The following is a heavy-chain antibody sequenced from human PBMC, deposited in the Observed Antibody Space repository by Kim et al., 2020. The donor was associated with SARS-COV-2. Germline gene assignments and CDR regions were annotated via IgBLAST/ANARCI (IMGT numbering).Heavy chain of an antibody. CDR3: VRRYCSGGGCYYDY. Sequence: GGSLRLSCAASGFTFSNFWMHWVRQAPGKGLMWVSRINSDGSSTIYAVSVKGRFTISRDNAKNTLYLQMNSLRAEDTAIYYCVRRYCSGGGCYYDYWGQGTLVTVSS. J-gene: IGHJ4*02. CDR1: GFTFSNFW. CDR2: INSDGSST. V-gene: IGHV3-74*01. D-gene: IGHD2-15*01.